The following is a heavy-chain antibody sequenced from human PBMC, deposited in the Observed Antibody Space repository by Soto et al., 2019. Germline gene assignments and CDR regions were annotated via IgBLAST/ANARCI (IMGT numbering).Heavy chain of an antibody. CDR2: IYYSGST. D-gene: IGHD6-19*01. J-gene: IGHJ4*02. V-gene: IGHV4-59*04. Sequence: SETLSLTCTVSGGSISSYYWSWIRQPPGKGLEWIGYIYYSGSTHYNPSLKSRVTVSVDTSKNHFSLKLTSVTAADTAVYFCVSHRNYIVVSGSFFDYWSQGTLVTVSS. CDR3: VSHRNYIVVSGSFFDY. CDR1: GGSISSYY.